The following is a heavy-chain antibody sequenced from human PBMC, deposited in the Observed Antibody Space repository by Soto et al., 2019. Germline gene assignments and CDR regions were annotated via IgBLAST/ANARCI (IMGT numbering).Heavy chain of an antibody. CDR2: ISYDGSNK. J-gene: IGHJ6*02. CDR1: GFIFSSCA. V-gene: IGHV3-30*04. Sequence: QVQLVESGGGVVQPGRSLRLSCAASGFIFSSCAMHWVRQAPGKGLEWVAVISYDGSNKQYTDPVKGRFTISRDNSKNTLSLQMNSLRVDDTAVYYCARDGSDTWNYYYGLDVWGQGTTVTVSS. CDR3: ARDGSDTWNYYYGLDV. D-gene: IGHD3-10*01.